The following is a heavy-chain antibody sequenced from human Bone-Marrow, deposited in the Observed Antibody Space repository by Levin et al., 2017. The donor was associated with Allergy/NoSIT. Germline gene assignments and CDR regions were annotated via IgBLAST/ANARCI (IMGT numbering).Heavy chain of an antibody. CDR2: IYYSGST. V-gene: IGHV4-30-4*01. Sequence: SETLSLTCTVSGGSISSGDYYWSWIRQPPGKGLEWIGYIYYSGSTYYNPSLKSRVTISVDTSKNQFSLKLSSVTAADTAVYYCASIVVVVAATAFDYWGQGTLVTVSS. CDR3: ASIVVVVAATAFDY. J-gene: IGHJ4*02. D-gene: IGHD2-15*01. CDR1: GGSISSGDYY.